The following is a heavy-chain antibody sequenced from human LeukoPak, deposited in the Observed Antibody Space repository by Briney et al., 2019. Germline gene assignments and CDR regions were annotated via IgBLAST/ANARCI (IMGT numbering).Heavy chain of an antibody. J-gene: IGHJ3*02. Sequence: SETLSLTCAVSGGSISSGGYSWSWIRQPPGKGLEWIGYIYHSGSTYYNPSLKSRVTISVDRSKNQFSLKLSPVTAADTAVYYCAREPYYYDSSGHIPGAFDIWGQGTMVTVSS. V-gene: IGHV4-30-2*01. CDR3: AREPYYYDSSGHIPGAFDI. CDR1: GGSISSGGYS. CDR2: IYHSGST. D-gene: IGHD3-22*01.